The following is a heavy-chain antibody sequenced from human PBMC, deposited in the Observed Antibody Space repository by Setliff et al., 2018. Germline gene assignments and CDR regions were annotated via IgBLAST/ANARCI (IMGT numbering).Heavy chain of an antibody. D-gene: IGHD3-22*01. CDR1: GYTFTSYD. Sequence: GPVKVSCKASGYTFTSYDINWVRQATGQGLEWMGWMNPNSGNTGYAQKFQGRVTMTRNTSISTAYMELSSLRSADTAVYYCARGPTIVDWFFDLWGRGTLVTVSS. J-gene: IGHJ2*01. CDR2: MNPNSGNT. V-gene: IGHV1-8*01. CDR3: ARGPTIVDWFFDL.